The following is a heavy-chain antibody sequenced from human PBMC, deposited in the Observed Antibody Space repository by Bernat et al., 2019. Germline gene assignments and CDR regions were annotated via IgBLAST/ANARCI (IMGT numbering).Heavy chain of an antibody. J-gene: IGHJ3*02. CDR3: ARGSLRYFDWLLATDAFDI. CDR1: GGSISSGGYS. D-gene: IGHD3-9*01. Sequence: QLQLQESGSGLVKPSQTLSLTCAVSGGSISSGGYSWSWIRQPPGKGLEWIGYIYHSGSTYYNPSLKSRVTISVDRSKNQFSRKLRSVTAADTAVYYCARGSLRYFDWLLATDAFDIWGQGTMVTVSS. V-gene: IGHV4-30-2*01. CDR2: IYHSGST.